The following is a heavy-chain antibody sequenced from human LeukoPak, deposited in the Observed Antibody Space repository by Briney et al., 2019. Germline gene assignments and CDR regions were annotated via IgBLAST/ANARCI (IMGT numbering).Heavy chain of an antibody. J-gene: IGHJ4*02. CDR3: ARLSLLGSGWYFDY. Sequence: SETLSLTCTVSGGSISSYYWSWIRQPPGKGLEWIGYIYYSGSTNYNPSLKSRVTISVDTSKNQFSLKLSSVTAADTAVYYCARLSLLGSGWYFDYWGQGTLVTVSS. CDR1: GGSISSYY. D-gene: IGHD6-19*01. V-gene: IGHV4-59*01. CDR2: IYYSGST.